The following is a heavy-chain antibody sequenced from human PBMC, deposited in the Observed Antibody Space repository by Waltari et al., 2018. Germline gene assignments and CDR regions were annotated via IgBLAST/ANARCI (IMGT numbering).Heavy chain of an antibody. CDR1: GYTFTGYY. J-gene: IGHJ6*03. D-gene: IGHD3-10*01. CDR3: ARDQRFGDPRTYYYFMYV. V-gene: IGHV1-2*02. Sequence: QVQLVQSGAEVKKPGDSVKVSCKASGYTFTGYYMHWVRQATGQGLEWRGWSKPNGCGTNDAQRVEGMVTRTRETSISTAYMDLSRRRSDDTAVYYCARDQRFGDPRTYYYFMYVWVKGTTVTVSS. CDR2: SKPNGCGT.